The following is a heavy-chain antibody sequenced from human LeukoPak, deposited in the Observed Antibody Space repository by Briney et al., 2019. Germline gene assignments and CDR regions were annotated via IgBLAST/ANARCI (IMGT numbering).Heavy chain of an antibody. V-gene: IGHV4-34*01. CDR2: INHSGST. Sequence: SETLSLTCAVYGGSFSGYYWSWIRQPPGKGLEWIGEINHSGSTNYNPSLKSGVTISVDTSKNQFSLKLSSLTAADTAVYYCASYYYDSSGYSSPFDYWGQGTLVTVSS. J-gene: IGHJ4*02. CDR1: GGSFSGYY. CDR3: ASYYYDSSGYSSPFDY. D-gene: IGHD3-22*01.